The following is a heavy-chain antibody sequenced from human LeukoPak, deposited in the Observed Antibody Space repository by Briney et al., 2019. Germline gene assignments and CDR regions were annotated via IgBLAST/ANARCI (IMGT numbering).Heavy chain of an antibody. D-gene: IGHD3-16*01. CDR2: IKSKTDGGTT. V-gene: IGHV3-15*01. CDR3: TTLPLGGPIDY. Sequence: PGGSLGLSCAASGFTFSNAWMSWVRQAPGKGLEWVGRIKSKTDGGTTDYAAPVKGRFTISRDDSKNTLYLQMNSLKTEDTAVYYCTTLPLGGPIDYWGQGTLVTVSS. CDR1: GFTFSNAW. J-gene: IGHJ4*02.